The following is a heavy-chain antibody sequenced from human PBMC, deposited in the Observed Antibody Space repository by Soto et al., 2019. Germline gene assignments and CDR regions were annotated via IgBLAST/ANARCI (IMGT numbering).Heavy chain of an antibody. CDR3: ATSGSGGYYYYYGMDV. Sequence: QVQLVQSGAEVKKPGSSVKVSCKASGGTFSSYAISWVRQAPGQGLEWMGGIIPIFGTANYAQKFQGRVTMTADESTSTAYMELSSLRSEDTAVYYCATSGSGGYYYYYGMDVWGQGTTVTVSS. J-gene: IGHJ6*02. CDR1: GGTFSSYA. V-gene: IGHV1-69*12. CDR2: IIPIFGTA. D-gene: IGHD3-10*01.